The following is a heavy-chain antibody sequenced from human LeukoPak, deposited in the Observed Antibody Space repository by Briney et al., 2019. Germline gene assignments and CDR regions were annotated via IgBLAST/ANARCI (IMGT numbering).Heavy chain of an antibody. Sequence: TGGSLRLSCAASGFTFSSYAMHWVRQAPGKGLEYVSAISSNGGSTYYANSVKGRFSISRDNSKNTLYLQMGSLRAEDMAVYYCARWGLLGQQIDYWGQGTLVTVSS. CDR2: ISSNGGST. D-gene: IGHD1-26*01. J-gene: IGHJ4*02. CDR1: GFTFSSYA. V-gene: IGHV3-64*01. CDR3: ARWGLLGQQIDY.